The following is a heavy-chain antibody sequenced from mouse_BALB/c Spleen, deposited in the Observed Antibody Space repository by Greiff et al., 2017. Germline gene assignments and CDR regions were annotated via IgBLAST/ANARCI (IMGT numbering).Heavy chain of an antibody. CDR2: ISSGGST. V-gene: IGHV5-6-5*01. D-gene: IGHD2-10*01. CDR1: GFTFSSYA. J-gene: IGHJ4*01. Sequence: DVQLVESGGGLVKPGGSLKLSCAASGFTFSSYAMSWVRQTPEKRLEWVASISSGGSTYYPDSVKGRFTISRDNARNILYLQMSSLRSEDTAMYYCARAYYGNYLYAMDYWGQGTSVTVSA. CDR3: ARAYYGNYLYAMDY.